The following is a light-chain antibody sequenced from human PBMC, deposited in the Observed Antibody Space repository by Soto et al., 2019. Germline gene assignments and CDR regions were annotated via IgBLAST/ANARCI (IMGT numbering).Light chain of an antibody. V-gene: IGKV3-20*01. CDR1: QSVSSY. Sequence: EIVMTQSPATLSLSPGERATLSCRASQSVSSYLAWYQQKPGQAPRLLIYGASNRATGIPDRFSGSGSGTVFTLTISRLEPEDFAVYYCQQFSSYPLTFGGGTKVDI. CDR2: GAS. CDR3: QQFSSYPLT. J-gene: IGKJ4*01.